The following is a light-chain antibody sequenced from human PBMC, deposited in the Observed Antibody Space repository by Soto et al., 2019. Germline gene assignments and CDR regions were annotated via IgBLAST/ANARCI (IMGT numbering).Light chain of an antibody. CDR2: DVS. CDR1: SSDVGGYNY. CDR3: ASYTTTFSYV. J-gene: IGLJ1*01. Sequence: QSVLTQPASVSGSPGQSITISCTGTSSDVGGYNYVSWYQQHPGKAPKLMIYDVSNRPSGVSNRFSGSKSGNTASLTISGLQAEDEADYYCASYTTTFSYVFGSGTKLTVL. V-gene: IGLV2-14*01.